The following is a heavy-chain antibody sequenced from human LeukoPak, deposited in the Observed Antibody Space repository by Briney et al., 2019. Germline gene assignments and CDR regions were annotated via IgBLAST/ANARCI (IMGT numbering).Heavy chain of an antibody. V-gene: IGHV4-39*01. Sequence: SETLSLTCTVSGASISSSNYYWGWIRQPPGKGLEWIGSMYYGGSTYYNPALQSRVTISVDTSKNQFSLRLTSVTAADTAVYYCARGRPGKIAAAVKYYFGYWGQGTLVTVSS. CDR1: GASISSSNYY. CDR3: ARGRPGKIAAAVKYYFGY. D-gene: IGHD6-13*01. J-gene: IGHJ4*02. CDR2: MYYGGST.